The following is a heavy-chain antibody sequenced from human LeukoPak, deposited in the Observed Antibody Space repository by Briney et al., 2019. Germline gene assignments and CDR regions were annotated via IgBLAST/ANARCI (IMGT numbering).Heavy chain of an antibody. V-gene: IGHV4-34*01. J-gene: IGHJ5*02. D-gene: IGHD3-10*01. CDR3: AREGRGYWFDP. CDR1: GGSFSGYY. CDR2: INHSGST. Sequence: SETLSLTCAVYGGSFSGYYWSWIRQPPGKGLEWIGEINHSGSTNYNPSLKSRVTISVDTSKNQFSLKLSSVTAADTAVYYCAREGRGYWFDPWGQGTLVTVSS.